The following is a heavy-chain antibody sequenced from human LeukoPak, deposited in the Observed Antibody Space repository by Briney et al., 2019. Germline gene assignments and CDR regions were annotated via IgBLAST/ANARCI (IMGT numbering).Heavy chain of an antibody. J-gene: IGHJ4*02. D-gene: IGHD6-13*01. V-gene: IGHV3-13*01. CDR2: IGSSGDT. CDR3: ARGAKFSSNWSPDY. CDR1: GFIFSSYD. Sequence: GGSLRLSCAASGFIFSSYDMHWVPQAPGKGLEWVAAIGSSGDTYYPGSVKGRFTISRENAKNSLYLQMNSLRAGDTAVYYCARGAKFSSNWSPDYWGQGTLVTVSS.